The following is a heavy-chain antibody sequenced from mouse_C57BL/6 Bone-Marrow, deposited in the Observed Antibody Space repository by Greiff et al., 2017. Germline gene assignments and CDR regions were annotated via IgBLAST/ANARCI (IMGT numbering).Heavy chain of an antibody. J-gene: IGHJ2*01. CDR3: ARNMVYDGYYVYYFDY. Sequence: QVQLKQSGPGLVQPSQSLSITCTVSGFSLTSYGVHWVRQSPGKGLEWLGVIWSGGSTDYNAAFISRLSISKDNSKSQVFFKMNSLQADDTAIYYCARNMVYDGYYVYYFDYWGQGTTLTVSS. D-gene: IGHD2-3*01. CDR2: IWSGGST. V-gene: IGHV2-2*01. CDR1: GFSLTSYG.